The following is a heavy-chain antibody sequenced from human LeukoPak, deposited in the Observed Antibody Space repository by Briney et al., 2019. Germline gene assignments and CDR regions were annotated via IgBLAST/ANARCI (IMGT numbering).Heavy chain of an antibody. CDR3: AKDQSYNWNDRATDNWFDP. J-gene: IGHJ5*02. CDR2: ISGSGGST. Sequence: GGSLGLSCAASGFTFSSYAMSWVRQAPGKGLEWVSAISGSGGSTYYADSVKGRFTISRDNSKNTLYLQMNSLRAEDTAVYYCAKDQSYNWNDRATDNWFDPWGQGTLVTVSS. V-gene: IGHV3-23*01. D-gene: IGHD1-1*01. CDR1: GFTFSSYA.